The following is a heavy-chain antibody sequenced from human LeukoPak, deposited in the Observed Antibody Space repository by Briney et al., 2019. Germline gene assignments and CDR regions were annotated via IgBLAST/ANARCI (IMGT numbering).Heavy chain of an antibody. CDR1: GFTFSSYG. CDR2: IRYDGSNK. J-gene: IGHJ4*02. V-gene: IGHV3-30*02. D-gene: IGHD6-19*01. Sequence: GGPLRLSCAASGFTFSSYGMHWVRQAPGKGLEWVAFIRYDGSNKYYADSVKGRFTISRDNSRNTLYLQMNSLRAEDTAVYYCARDQSSGWYFDYWGQGTLVTVSS. CDR3: ARDQSSGWYFDY.